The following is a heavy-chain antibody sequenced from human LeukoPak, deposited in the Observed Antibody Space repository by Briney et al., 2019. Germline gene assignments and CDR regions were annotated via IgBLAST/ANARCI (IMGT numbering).Heavy chain of an antibody. D-gene: IGHD6-13*01. CDR3: ASHSSSWVYYYMDV. V-gene: IGHV3-66*02. Sequence: PGGSLRLSCAASGFTVSSNYMSWVRRAPGKGLEWVSVIYSGGSTYYADSVKGRFTISRDNSKNTLYLQMNSLRAEDTAVYYCASHSSSWVYYYMDVWGKGTTVTVSS. J-gene: IGHJ6*03. CDR1: GFTVSSNY. CDR2: IYSGGST.